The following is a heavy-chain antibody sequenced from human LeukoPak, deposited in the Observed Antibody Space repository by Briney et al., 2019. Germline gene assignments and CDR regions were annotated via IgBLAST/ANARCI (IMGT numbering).Heavy chain of an antibody. CDR3: ARERSSSWLVDY. Sequence: ASVKVSCKASGYTFTGYYMHWVRQAPGQGLEWMGRINPNSGGTNYAQKFQGRVTMTRDTSISTAYMELSRLRSDDTAVYYCARERSSSWLVDYWGQGTLVTVSS. V-gene: IGHV1-2*06. CDR1: GYTFTGYY. CDR2: INPNSGGT. J-gene: IGHJ4*02. D-gene: IGHD6-13*01.